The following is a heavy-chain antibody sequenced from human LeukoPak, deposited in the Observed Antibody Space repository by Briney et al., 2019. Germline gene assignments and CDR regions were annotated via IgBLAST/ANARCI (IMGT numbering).Heavy chain of an antibody. J-gene: IGHJ6*03. Sequence: GGSLRLSCAASGFTVSSYGMTWVRQAPGKGLEWVSSFSGTASGGGPYYAYYADSVKGRFTISRDNSKNTLYLQMNSLRAEDTAVYYCARGPPLYCSSTSCYPVGYYYYYMDVWGKGTTVTISS. D-gene: IGHD2-2*01. CDR3: ARGPPLYCSSTSCYPVGYYYYYMDV. CDR1: GFTVSSYG. CDR2: FSGTASGGGPYYA. V-gene: IGHV3-23*01.